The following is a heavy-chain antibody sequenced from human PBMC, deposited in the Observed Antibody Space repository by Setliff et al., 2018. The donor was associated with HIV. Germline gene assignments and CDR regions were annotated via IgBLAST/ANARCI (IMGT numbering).Heavy chain of an antibody. CDR2: IYYSGST. J-gene: IGHJ2*01. CDR3: ARGLSSGWYGYWYFDL. Sequence: SETLSLTCSVSGASINSGSYYWTWIRQHPGKGLEWIGYIYYSGSTYYNPSLKSRLAMSLDTSSNQFSLKLSSVTAADTAVYYCARGLSSGWYGYWYFDLWGRGTLVTVSS. CDR1: GASINSGSYY. D-gene: IGHD6-19*01. V-gene: IGHV4-31*03.